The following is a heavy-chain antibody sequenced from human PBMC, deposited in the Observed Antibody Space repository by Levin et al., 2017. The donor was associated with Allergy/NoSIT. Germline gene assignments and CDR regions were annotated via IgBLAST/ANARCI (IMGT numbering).Heavy chain of an antibody. CDR2: IGDGGYST. CDR3: ARARNGWKLDF. Sequence: PGGSLRLSCVASGFTFSPYAMSWVRQAPGKGLEWVSSIGDGGYSTYFADSVKGRFAISRDDSKNTLYLQMNSLRAEDSAVYYCARARNGWKLDFWGQGTLVTVS. CDR1: GFTFSPYA. J-gene: IGHJ4*02. D-gene: IGHD1-14*01. V-gene: IGHV3-23*01.